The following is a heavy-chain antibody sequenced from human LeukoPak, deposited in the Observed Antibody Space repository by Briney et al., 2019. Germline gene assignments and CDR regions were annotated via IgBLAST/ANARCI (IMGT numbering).Heavy chain of an antibody. CDR1: GGSISSYY. CDR3: ASYSSSRPWVY. V-gene: IGHV4-59*01. D-gene: IGHD6-13*01. CDR2: IYYSGST. Sequence: SSETLSLTCTVSGGSISSYYWSWLRQPPGKGLEWMGYIYYSGSTNYNPSLKSRVTISVDTSKNQFSLKLSSVTAADTAVYYCASYSSSRPWVYWGQGTLVTVSS. J-gene: IGHJ4*02.